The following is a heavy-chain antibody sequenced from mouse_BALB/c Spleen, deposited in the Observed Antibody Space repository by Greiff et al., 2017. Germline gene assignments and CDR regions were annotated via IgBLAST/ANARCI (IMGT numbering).Heavy chain of an antibody. CDR2: ISSGGST. V-gene: IGHV5-6-5*01. Sequence: EVKVVESGGGLVKPGGSLKLSCAASGFTFSSYAMSWVRQTPEKRLEWVASISSGGSTYYPDSVKGRFTISRDNARNILYLQMSSLRSEDTAMYYCARPYYGSRTHWYFDVWGAGTTVTVSS. D-gene: IGHD1-1*01. CDR3: ARPYYGSRTHWYFDV. J-gene: IGHJ1*01. CDR1: GFTFSSYA.